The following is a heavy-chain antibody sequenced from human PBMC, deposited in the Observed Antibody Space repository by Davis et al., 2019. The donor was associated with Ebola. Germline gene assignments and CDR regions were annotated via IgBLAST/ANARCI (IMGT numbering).Heavy chain of an antibody. Sequence: SLKIPCAGPQFNFTRAWMNWVRQAPGKGLEWVSGISWNSVRSAYADSVKGRFTISRDNAKHALYLQMNSLRVEDTALYYCVAANYYGMDVWGQGTAVTVS. CDR1: QFNFTRAW. D-gene: IGHD6-25*01. CDR3: VAANYYGMDV. CDR2: ISWNSVRS. V-gene: IGHV3-9*01. J-gene: IGHJ6*02.